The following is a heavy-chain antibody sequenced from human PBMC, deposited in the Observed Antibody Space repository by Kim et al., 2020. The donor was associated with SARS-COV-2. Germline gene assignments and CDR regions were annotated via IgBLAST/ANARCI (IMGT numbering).Heavy chain of an antibody. CDR2: IYHSGST. CDR3: ARDLEAVAGTPSDY. Sequence: SETLSLTCAVSGGSISSSNWWSWVRQPPGKGLEWIGEIYHSGSTNYNPSLKSRVTISVDKSKNQFSLKLSSVTAADTAVYYCARDLEAVAGTPSDYWGQGTLVTVSS. V-gene: IGHV4-4*02. J-gene: IGHJ4*02. CDR1: GGSISSSNW. D-gene: IGHD6-19*01.